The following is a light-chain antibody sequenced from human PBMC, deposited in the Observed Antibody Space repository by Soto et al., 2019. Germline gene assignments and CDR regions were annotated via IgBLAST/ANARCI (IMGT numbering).Light chain of an antibody. CDR1: QSVSSSY. Sequence: EIVLTQSPGTLSLSPGERATLSCRASQSVSSSYLAWYQQKPGQAPRLLIYHASNRATGIPARFNGSGSGTDFTLTISSLEPEDFAVYYCQQRSDWPPWTFGQGTKVDIK. J-gene: IGKJ1*01. CDR2: HAS. CDR3: QQRSDWPPWT. V-gene: IGKV3-11*01.